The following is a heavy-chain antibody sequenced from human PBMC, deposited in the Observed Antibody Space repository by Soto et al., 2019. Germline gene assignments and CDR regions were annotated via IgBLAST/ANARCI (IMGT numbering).Heavy chain of an antibody. V-gene: IGHV4-31*03. J-gene: IGHJ4*02. CDR1: GVSISSGGYY. CDR2: IYYSGRT. D-gene: IGHD5-18*01. Sequence: SETLSLTCTVSGVSISSGGYYWGWIRQHPGKGLEWIGNIYYSGRTYYNPSLKSRVIMSVDTSKNHFSLRAEDTAVYYCAKDLFPNGYSYGFVYWGQGTLVTVSS. CDR3: AKDLFPNGYSYGFVY.